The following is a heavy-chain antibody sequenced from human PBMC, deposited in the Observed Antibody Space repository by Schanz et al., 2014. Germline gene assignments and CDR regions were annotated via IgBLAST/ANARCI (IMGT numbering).Heavy chain of an antibody. Sequence: EVQLVESGGGLVQPGGSLRLSCAASGFTLSNSDMHWVRQAPGKGLEWVSTIYASGATYYADSVKRRFTISRDISKNTLHLQVTSLRAEDTAIYYCARDGKYYGSRNYYKTPYYFDYWGQGTLVTVSS. CDR2: IYASGAT. CDR3: ARDGKYYGSRNYYKTPYYFDY. CDR1: GFTLSNSD. J-gene: IGHJ4*02. D-gene: IGHD3-10*01. V-gene: IGHV3-66*01.